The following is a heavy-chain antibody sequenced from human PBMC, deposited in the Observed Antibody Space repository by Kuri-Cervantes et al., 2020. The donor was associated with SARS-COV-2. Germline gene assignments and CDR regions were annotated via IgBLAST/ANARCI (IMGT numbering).Heavy chain of an antibody. CDR2: ISSSGSTI. D-gene: IGHD3-10*01. V-gene: IGHV3-11*01. Sequence: GGSLRLSCAASGFTFSDYYMSWIRQAPGKGLEWVSYISSSGSTIYYTDSVKGRFTISRDNAKNSLYLQMNSLRAEDTAVYYCARARGSDSGYAFDIWGQGTMVTVSS. CDR1: GFTFSDYY. J-gene: IGHJ3*02. CDR3: ARARGSDSGYAFDI.